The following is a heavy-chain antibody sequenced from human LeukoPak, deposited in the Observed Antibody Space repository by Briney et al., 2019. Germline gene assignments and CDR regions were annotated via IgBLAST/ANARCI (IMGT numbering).Heavy chain of an antibody. CDR3: ASLQYSSSWYWFDP. V-gene: IGHV4-38-2*02. CDR2: IYHSGST. CDR1: GYSISSGYY. J-gene: IGHJ5*02. Sequence: SETLSLTCTVSGYSISSGYYWGWIRQPPGKGLEWIGSIYHSGSTYYNPSLKSRVTISVDTSKNQFSLKLSSVTAADTAVYYCASLQYSSSWYWFDPWGQGTLVTVSS. D-gene: IGHD6-13*01.